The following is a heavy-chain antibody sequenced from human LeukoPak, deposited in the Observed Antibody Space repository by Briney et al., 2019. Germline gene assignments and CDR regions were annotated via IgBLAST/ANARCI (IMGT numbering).Heavy chain of an antibody. Sequence: ASVKVSCKASGGTFSSYAISWVRQAPGQGLEWMGGIIPIFGTANYAQKFQGRVTITADESTSTAYMELSSLRSEDTAVYYCARGPLYDFWSGYYYYMDVWGKGTTVTVSS. CDR2: IIPIFGTA. V-gene: IGHV1-69*13. D-gene: IGHD3-3*01. CDR3: ARGPLYDFWSGYYYYMDV. J-gene: IGHJ6*03. CDR1: GGTFSSYA.